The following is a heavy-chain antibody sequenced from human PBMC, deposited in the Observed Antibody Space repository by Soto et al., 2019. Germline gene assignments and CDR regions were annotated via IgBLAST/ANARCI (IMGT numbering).Heavy chain of an antibody. CDR2: ISATGDRT. V-gene: IGHV3-23*01. D-gene: IGHD6-19*01. CDR3: AKEPRGWCPYIDY. Sequence: GGSLRLSCAASGFTLSGYAMSWVRQAPGKGLEWVSSISATGDRTYYADSVEGRFTISRDNSRNTLFLEMSSLRAEDTAVYYCAKEPRGWCPYIDYWGPGTLVTVSS. CDR1: GFTLSGYA. J-gene: IGHJ4*02.